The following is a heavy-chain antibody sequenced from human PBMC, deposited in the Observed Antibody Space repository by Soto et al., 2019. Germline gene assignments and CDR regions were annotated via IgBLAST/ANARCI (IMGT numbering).Heavy chain of an antibody. Sequence: SETLSLTCTVSGGSISSYYWSWIRQPPGKGLEWIGYIYYSGSTNYNPSLKSRVTISVDTSKNQFSLKLSSVTAADAAGYYCARGGTGTIYYYGMDVWGQGTTVTVSS. CDR3: ARGGTGTIYYYGMDV. D-gene: IGHD1-1*01. CDR1: GGSISSYY. V-gene: IGHV4-59*01. CDR2: IYYSGST. J-gene: IGHJ6*02.